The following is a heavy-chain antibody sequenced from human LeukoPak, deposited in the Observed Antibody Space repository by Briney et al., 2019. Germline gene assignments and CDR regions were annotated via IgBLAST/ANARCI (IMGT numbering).Heavy chain of an antibody. Sequence: SETLSLTCTVSGGSISSGSYYWSWIRQPAGKGLEWIGRIYTSGSTNYNPSLQSRVTISVDTSKNQSSLKLSSVTAADTAVYYCARATVTTTLLDYWGQGTLVTVSS. V-gene: IGHV4-61*02. J-gene: IGHJ4*02. CDR1: GGSISSGSYY. D-gene: IGHD4-17*01. CDR3: ARATVTTTLLDY. CDR2: IYTSGST.